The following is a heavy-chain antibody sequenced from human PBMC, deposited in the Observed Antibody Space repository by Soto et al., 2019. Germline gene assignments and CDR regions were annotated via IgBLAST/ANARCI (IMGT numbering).Heavy chain of an antibody. D-gene: IGHD5-18*01. V-gene: IGHV4-31*03. CDR1: GGSISSGGYY. J-gene: IGHJ4*02. CDR3: ARVNLAMVPFEY. Sequence: SETLSLTCTVSGGSISSGGYYWSWIRQHPGKGLEWIGYIYYSGSTYYNPSLKSRVTISVDTSKNQFSLKLSSVTAADTAVYYCARVNLAMVPFEYWDQGTRVAVSS. CDR2: IYYSGST.